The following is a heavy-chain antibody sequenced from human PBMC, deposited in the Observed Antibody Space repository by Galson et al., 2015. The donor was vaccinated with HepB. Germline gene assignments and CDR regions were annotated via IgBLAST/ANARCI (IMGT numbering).Heavy chain of an antibody. V-gene: IGHV3-21*01. CDR3: AREAGSDGPVY. CDR1: GFSFSIYS. Sequence: SLRLSCAASGFSFSIYSMNWVRQAPGKGLEWVSSISSSSTYIYYTKSVKGRFTISRDNAKNSLYLQMSGLRAEDTAVYYCAREAGSDGPVYWGQGTLVTVSS. J-gene: IGHJ4*02. D-gene: IGHD2-8*01. CDR2: ISSSSTYI.